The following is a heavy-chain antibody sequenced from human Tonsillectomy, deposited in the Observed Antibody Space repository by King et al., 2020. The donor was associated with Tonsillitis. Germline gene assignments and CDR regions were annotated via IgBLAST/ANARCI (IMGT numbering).Heavy chain of an antibody. Sequence: TLKESGPALVKPTQTLTLTCTFSGFSLSTSGMCVSWIRQPPGKALEWLALIYWYDDKYYSTSLKTRLNISNDTSQNQVVLTITNMYPVDTATYYCARRRYSSGWYLDYWGQGTLVTVSS. CDR3: ARRRYSSGWYLDY. J-gene: IGHJ4*02. CDR2: IYWYDDK. V-gene: IGHV2-70*01. CDR1: GFSLSTSGMC. D-gene: IGHD6-19*01.